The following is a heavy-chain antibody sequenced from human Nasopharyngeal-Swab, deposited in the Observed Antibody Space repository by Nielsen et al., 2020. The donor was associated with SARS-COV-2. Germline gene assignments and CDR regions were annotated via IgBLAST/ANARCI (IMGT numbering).Heavy chain of an antibody. Sequence: GGSLRLSCVASGVIFSKYWMHWVRQAPGKGLVWVSRVNQDGSRTDYADSVKGRFTISRDNSKNTLYLQMNSLRAEDTAVYYCARQAVTSAFDIWGQGTMVTVSS. V-gene: IGHV3-74*01. J-gene: IGHJ3*02. D-gene: IGHD4-17*01. CDR3: ARQAVTSAFDI. CDR2: VNQDGSRT. CDR1: GVIFSKYW.